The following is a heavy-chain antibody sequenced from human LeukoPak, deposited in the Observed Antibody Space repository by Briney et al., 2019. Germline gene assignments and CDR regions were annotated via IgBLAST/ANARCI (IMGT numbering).Heavy chain of an antibody. J-gene: IGHJ4*02. CDR1: GFTFSSYS. CDR3: VRDMHTVNHEFDS. Sequence: GGSLRLSCAASGFTFSSYSMKWVRQAPGKGLVWVSRINHDGSSTSYADSVQGRFTISRDNTQNTLYLQMNSLRAEDTAVYYCVRDMHTVNHEFDSWGQGTPVTVSS. CDR2: INHDGSST. V-gene: IGHV3-74*01. D-gene: IGHD1-14*01.